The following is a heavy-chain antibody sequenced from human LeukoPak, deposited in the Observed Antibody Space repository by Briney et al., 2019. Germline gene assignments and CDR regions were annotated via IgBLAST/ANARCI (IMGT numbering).Heavy chain of an antibody. CDR3: VRGDDIGKHPTRAYYFDI. CDR1: RFTFTRHA. CDR2: TGLESVHT. V-gene: IGHV3-23*01. J-gene: IGHJ4*02. D-gene: IGHD3-10*01. Sequence: EGSLRLSCAASRFTFTRHAMSWVRQAPGKGLEWVSTTGLESVHTLCADSVQGRFTVSRDNSRNTLDLQMDNLTVDDTAIYYCVRGDDIGKHPTRAYYFDIWGQGTLVSVS.